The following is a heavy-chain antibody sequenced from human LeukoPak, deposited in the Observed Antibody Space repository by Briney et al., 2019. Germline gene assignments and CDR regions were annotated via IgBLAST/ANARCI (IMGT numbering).Heavy chain of an antibody. V-gene: IGHV1-24*01. CDR2: FDPEDGET. CDR3: ATDTNYYDSSAHLGY. CDR1: GYTLTELS. J-gene: IGHJ4*02. D-gene: IGHD3-22*01. Sequence: ASVKVSCKVSGYTLTELSMHWVRQAPGKGLEWMGGFDPEDGETIYAQKFQGRVTMTEDTSTDTAYMELSSLRSEDTAVYYCATDTNYYDSSAHLGYWGQGTLVTVSS.